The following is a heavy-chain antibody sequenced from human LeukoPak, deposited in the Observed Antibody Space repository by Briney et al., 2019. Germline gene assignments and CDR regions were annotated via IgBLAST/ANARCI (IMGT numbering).Heavy chain of an antibody. J-gene: IGHJ6*03. Sequence: PGGSLRLSCAASKFTFSSYGMHWVRQAPGNGLEWVANIKQDGSEKYYVDSVKGRFTISRDNAKNSLYLQMNSLRAEGTAVYYCARDNKDIVVGTTAISIYYSYYYMDVWGKGTTVTISS. V-gene: IGHV3-7*01. CDR2: IKQDGSEK. D-gene: IGHD2-2*01. CDR1: KFTFSSYG. CDR3: ARDNKDIVVGTTAISIYYSYYYMDV.